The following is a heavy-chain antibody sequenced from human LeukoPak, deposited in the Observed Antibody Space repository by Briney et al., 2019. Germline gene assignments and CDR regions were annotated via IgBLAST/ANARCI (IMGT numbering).Heavy chain of an antibody. CDR2: INSDGSST. CDR3: VRDATTRSAFDI. V-gene: IGHV3-74*01. CDR1: GFTFSSYC. D-gene: IGHD5-12*01. J-gene: IGHJ3*02. Sequence: GGSLRLSCAASGFTFSSYCMHWVRQAPGKGLVWVSRINSDGSSTSYADSVKGRFTISRDNAKNTLYLQMNSLRAEDTAVYYCVRDATTRSAFDIWGQGTMVTVSS.